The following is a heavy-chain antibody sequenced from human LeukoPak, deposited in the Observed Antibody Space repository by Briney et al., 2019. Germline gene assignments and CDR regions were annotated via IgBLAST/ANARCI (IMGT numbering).Heavy chain of an antibody. V-gene: IGHV4-59*01. CDR2: IYYSGST. D-gene: IGHD1-26*01. Sequence: SETLSLTCTVSGGSISSYYWSWIRQPPGKGLEWIGYIYYSGSTNYNPSLKSRVTISVDTSKNQFSLKLSSVTAADTAVYYCAAGRRERTFDYWGQGTLVTVSS. J-gene: IGHJ4*02. CDR3: AAGRRERTFDY. CDR1: GGSISSYY.